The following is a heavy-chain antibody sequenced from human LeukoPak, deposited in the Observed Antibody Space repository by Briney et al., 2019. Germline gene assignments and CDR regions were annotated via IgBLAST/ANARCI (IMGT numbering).Heavy chain of an antibody. V-gene: IGHV1-18*01. CDR3: TRDRDYGDYNTQDLFVY. J-gene: IGHJ4*02. Sequence: ASVKVSCKASGYTFTNFGISWVRQAPGQGLEWMGWISAYNGNTNYAQRLQGRVTMTTDTSTSTAYMELRSLRSDDTAVYYCTRDRDYGDYNTQDLFVYWGQGTLVTVSS. D-gene: IGHD4-17*01. CDR2: ISAYNGNT. CDR1: GYTFTNFG.